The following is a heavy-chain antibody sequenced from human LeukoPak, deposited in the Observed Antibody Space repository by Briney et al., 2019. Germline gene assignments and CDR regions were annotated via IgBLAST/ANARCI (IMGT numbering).Heavy chain of an antibody. D-gene: IGHD3-22*01. Sequence: SETLSLTCTVSGSSIRTYTHWGWIRQPPGKGLEWIASIHHTGNTYYNPSLESRVTISIDTSKNQFSLKMSSVTAADTAFYFCVNSGSNYEAVSWGQGTLVTVSS. CDR2: IHHTGNT. J-gene: IGHJ5*02. CDR1: GSSIRTYTH. CDR3: VNSGSNYEAVS. V-gene: IGHV4-38-2*02.